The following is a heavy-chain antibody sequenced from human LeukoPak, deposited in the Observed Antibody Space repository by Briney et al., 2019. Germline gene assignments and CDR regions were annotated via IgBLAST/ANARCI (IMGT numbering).Heavy chain of an antibody. J-gene: IGHJ4*02. Sequence: SETLSLTCTVSGGSISSYYWGWIRQPPGKGLEWIGYIYYSGSTNYNPSLKSRVTISVDTSKNQFSLKLSSVTAADTAVYYCARVGLSYDFWSGPPFDYWGQGTLVTVSS. CDR1: GGSISSYY. CDR3: ARVGLSYDFWSGPPFDY. CDR2: IYYSGST. D-gene: IGHD3-3*01. V-gene: IGHV4-59*01.